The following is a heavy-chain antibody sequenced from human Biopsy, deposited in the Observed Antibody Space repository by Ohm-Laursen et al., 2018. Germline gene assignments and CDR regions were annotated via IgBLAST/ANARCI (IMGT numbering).Heavy chain of an antibody. D-gene: IGHD4-17*01. CDR1: GFDFSNYD. CDR2: LAFSSGRT. J-gene: IGHJ4*02. CDR3: AKYQLPATATSILDY. V-gene: IGHV3-23*01. Sequence: SLRLSCAASGFDFSNYDLTWIRQAPGKGLEWVASLAFSSGRTYSADSVKGRFTISRDDSQNTLYLQMDSLRVADTAVYHCAKYQLPATATSILDYWGQGALVTVSS.